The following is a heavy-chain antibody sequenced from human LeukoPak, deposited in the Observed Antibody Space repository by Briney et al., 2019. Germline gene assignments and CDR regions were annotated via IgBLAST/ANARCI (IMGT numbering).Heavy chain of an antibody. D-gene: IGHD6-13*01. CDR3: ARWRGYSSGWSGPFDD. V-gene: IGHV1-2*02. CDR1: GYTFTGHY. J-gene: IGHJ4*02. CDR2: IDAKSGGT. Sequence: ASVKVSCTPSGYTFTGHYLHWVRQAPGQGLEWMGGIDAKSGGTKCAQRFQGRVAMTRDTSINTGYMELRSLTSDDTAVYYCARWRGYSSGWSGPFDDWGQGTLVTVSS.